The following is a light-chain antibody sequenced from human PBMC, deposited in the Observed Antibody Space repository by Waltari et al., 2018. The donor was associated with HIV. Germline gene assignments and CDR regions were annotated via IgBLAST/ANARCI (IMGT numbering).Light chain of an antibody. J-gene: IGLJ2*01. CDR1: TSNVGGYNY. CDR3: SSYTSSSAVV. CDR2: EVS. V-gene: IGLV2-14*01. Sequence: QPALTPPAPVSGSPGQSTTISCTGTTSNVGGYNYLSGYQQPPGKAPKLMIYEVSNRPSGVPNRFSGSKSGNTASLTISGLQAEDEADYYCSSYTSSSAVVFGGGTKLTVL.